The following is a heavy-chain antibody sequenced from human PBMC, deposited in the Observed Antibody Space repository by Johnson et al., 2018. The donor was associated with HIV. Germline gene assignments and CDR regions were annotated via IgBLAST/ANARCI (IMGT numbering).Heavy chain of an antibody. CDR3: ANSLLLYAFNI. CDR2: ISGGEDDT. V-gene: IGHV3-23*04. J-gene: IGHJ3*02. CDR1: GFSFSDYA. Sequence: VQMVESGGGVVQPGRSLRLSCAASGFSFSDYAMIWVRQAPGKGLAWVLFISGGEDDTYYADSVTGRFTISRDNSKTTLYLKMNSLRDEDTAVYYCANSLLLYAFNIWGQGTKVSVSS.